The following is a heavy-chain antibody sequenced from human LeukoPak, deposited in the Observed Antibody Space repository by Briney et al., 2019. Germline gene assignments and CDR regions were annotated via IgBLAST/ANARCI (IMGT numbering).Heavy chain of an antibody. Sequence: PSQTLSLTCTVSGGSISSGGYYWSWIRQHPGQGLEWIGYIYYSGSTYYNPSLKSRVTISVDTSKNQFSLKLSSVTAADTAVYYCAALLGDSSGYYMYYFDYWGQGTLVTVSS. V-gene: IGHV4-31*03. D-gene: IGHD3-22*01. CDR1: GGSISSGGYY. CDR2: IYYSGST. CDR3: AALLGDSSGYYMYYFDY. J-gene: IGHJ4*02.